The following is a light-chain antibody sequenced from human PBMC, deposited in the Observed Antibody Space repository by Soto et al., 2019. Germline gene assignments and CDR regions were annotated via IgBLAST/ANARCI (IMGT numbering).Light chain of an antibody. Sequence: QSALTQPASVSGSPGQSITISCTGTSSDVGGYNYVSWYQHHPGKAPRLMIYEVSNRPSGVSDRFSGSKSGNTASLTISGLLAEEEADYYCSSYTSISTYVFGTGTKVTVL. CDR1: SSDVGGYNY. J-gene: IGLJ1*01. CDR2: EVS. CDR3: SSYTSISTYV. V-gene: IGLV2-14*01.